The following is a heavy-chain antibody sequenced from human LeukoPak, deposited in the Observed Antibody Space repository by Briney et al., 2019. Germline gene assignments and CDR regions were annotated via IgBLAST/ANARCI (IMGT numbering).Heavy chain of an antibody. J-gene: IGHJ4*02. V-gene: IGHV3-23*01. CDR2: ITGSGGGT. CDR3: AKRIPSWYYVDC. D-gene: IGHD2-15*01. CDR1: GFTFSNYA. Sequence: GGSLRLSCAASGFTFSNYAMTWVRQPPGKGLEWVSAITGSGGGTYYADSVKGRFTISRDNSKNTLYLQMNSLRAEDTAIYYCAKRIPSWYYVDCWGQGTLVTVSS.